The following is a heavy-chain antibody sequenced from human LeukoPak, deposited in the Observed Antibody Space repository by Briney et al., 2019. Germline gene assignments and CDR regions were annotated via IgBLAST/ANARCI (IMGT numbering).Heavy chain of an antibody. Sequence: GGSLRLSCAASGFTFSKYWMLWVRQAPGKGLESVSRINTDGTVTTYADSVKGRFAVFRDNADNTMFLQMNSVRDEDTAVYYCATKQWLAPPPDSWGQGTPVTVSS. V-gene: IGHV3-74*01. CDR1: GFTFSKYW. CDR2: INTDGTVT. CDR3: ATKQWLAPPPDS. J-gene: IGHJ4*02. D-gene: IGHD6-19*01.